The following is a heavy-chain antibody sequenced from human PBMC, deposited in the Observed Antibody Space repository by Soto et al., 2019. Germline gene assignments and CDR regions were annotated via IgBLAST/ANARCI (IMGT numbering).Heavy chain of an antibody. CDR2: IYYSGST. J-gene: IGHJ5*02. Sequence: SETLSLTCTVSGGSISSYYWSWIRQPPGKGLEWIGYIYYSGSTNYNPSLKSRVTISVDTSKNQFSLKLSSVTAADTAVYYCARHPERIAEIGWFDPWGQGTLVTVSS. V-gene: IGHV4-59*08. D-gene: IGHD6-13*01. CDR3: ARHPERIAEIGWFDP. CDR1: GGSISSYY.